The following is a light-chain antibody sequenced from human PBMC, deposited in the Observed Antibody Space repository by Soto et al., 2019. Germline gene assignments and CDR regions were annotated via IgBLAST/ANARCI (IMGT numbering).Light chain of an antibody. CDR3: QRYDSAPYT. CDR1: QGISNY. Sequence: DIQMTQSPSSLSTSVGDRVTITCRASQGISNYLAWYQRKPGNVPKLLIYAASTLQSVVPSRFSGSGSGTDFTLTISSLQPEDVATYFCQRYDSAPYTFGQGTKLEIK. CDR2: AAS. J-gene: IGKJ2*01. V-gene: IGKV1-27*01.